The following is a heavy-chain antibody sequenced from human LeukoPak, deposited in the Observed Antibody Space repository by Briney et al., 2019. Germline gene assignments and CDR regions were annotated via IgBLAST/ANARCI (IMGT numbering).Heavy chain of an antibody. CDR2: IYYSGST. CDR3: AREPHVGIVGATVDY. D-gene: IGHD1-26*01. Sequence: TSETLSLTCTVSGGSVSSSSYYWAWIRQPPGKGLEWIGSIYYSGSTYYNPSLKSRVTISVDTSKNQFSLKLTSVTAADTAVYYCAREPHVGIVGATVDYWGQGTLVTVSS. CDR1: GGSVSSSSYY. J-gene: IGHJ4*02. V-gene: IGHV4-39*07.